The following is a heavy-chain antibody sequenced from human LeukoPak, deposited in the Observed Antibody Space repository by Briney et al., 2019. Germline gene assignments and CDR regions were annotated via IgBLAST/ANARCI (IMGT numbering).Heavy chain of an antibody. J-gene: IGHJ3*02. D-gene: IGHD6-19*01. CDR3: ARGSSGWYDAFDI. Sequence: ASVKVTCKASGYTFTSYDINWVRQATGQGLEWMGWMNPNSGNTGYAQKFQGRVTITRNTSISTAYMELSSLRSEDTAVYYCARGSSGWYDAFDIWGQGTMVTVSS. CDR2: MNPNSGNT. V-gene: IGHV1-8*03. CDR1: GYTFTSYD.